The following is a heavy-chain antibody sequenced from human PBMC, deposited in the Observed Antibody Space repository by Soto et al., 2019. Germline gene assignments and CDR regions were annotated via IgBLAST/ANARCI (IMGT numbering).Heavy chain of an antibody. D-gene: IGHD3-3*01. J-gene: IGHJ3*02. CDR3: ARDPSYYDFWSGSQLNAFDI. CDR1: GYTFTSYG. CDR2: ISAYNGNT. V-gene: IGHV1-18*01. Sequence: VASVKVSCKASGYTFTSYGISWVRQAPGQGLEWMGWISAYNGNTNYAQKLQGRVTMTTDTSTSTAYMELRSLRSDDTAVYYCARDPSYYDFWSGSQLNAFDIWGQGTMVTVSS.